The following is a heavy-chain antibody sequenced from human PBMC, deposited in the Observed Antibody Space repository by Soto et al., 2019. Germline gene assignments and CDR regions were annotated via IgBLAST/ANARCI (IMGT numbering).Heavy chain of an antibody. Sequence: PGGSLRLSCAASGFTFSRYDMNWVRQAPGKGLEWVSYITNSNMTRYYADSVKGRFTISRDNAKNSVYLQMNSLRAEDTAVYYRVRGQWYGMDVWGQGTTVTVSS. CDR1: GFTFSRYD. CDR2: ITNSNMTR. V-gene: IGHV3-48*04. J-gene: IGHJ6*02. CDR3: VRGQWYGMDV. D-gene: IGHD2-8*01.